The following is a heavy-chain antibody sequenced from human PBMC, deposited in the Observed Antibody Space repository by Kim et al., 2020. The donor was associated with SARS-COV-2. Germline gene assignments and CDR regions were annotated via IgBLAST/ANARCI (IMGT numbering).Heavy chain of an antibody. V-gene: IGHV3-23*01. Sequence: ADSVKGRFAISRDNSKNTLYLQMNSLRAEDTAVYYCAKGDIVVLPLFYYWGQGTLVTVSS. D-gene: IGHD2-15*01. J-gene: IGHJ4*02. CDR3: AKGDIVVLPLFYY.